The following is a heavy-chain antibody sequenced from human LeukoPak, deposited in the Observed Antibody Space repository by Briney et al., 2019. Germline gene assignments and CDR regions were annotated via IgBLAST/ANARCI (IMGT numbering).Heavy chain of an antibody. CDR2: ITYDGSNK. Sequence: GGSLRLSCAASGFNFRKYGIHWVRQAPGKGLEWVAVITYDGSNKYYADSVKGRFTISRDNSKNTLYLQMNSLRIEDTAVYYCAKIRDASGSYYRPFAYWGQGTLVTVS. CDR1: GFNFRKYG. J-gene: IGHJ4*02. V-gene: IGHV3-30*18. CDR3: AKIRDASGSYYRPFAY. D-gene: IGHD3-10*01.